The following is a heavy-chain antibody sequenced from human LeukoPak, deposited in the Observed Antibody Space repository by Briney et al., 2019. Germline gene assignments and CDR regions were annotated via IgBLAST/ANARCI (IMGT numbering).Heavy chain of an antibody. CDR1: GGSFSSHY. D-gene: IGHD4-17*01. Sequence: PSETLSLTCTVSGGSFSSHYWTWMRQPPGKGLEWIGYISYRGSTNYNPSLKSRLTISIDTSKNQFSLRLSSVTAADTAVYYCARDLVTVTKGFDIWGQGTMVSVSS. CDR3: ARDLVTVTKGFDI. V-gene: IGHV4-59*11. CDR2: ISYRGST. J-gene: IGHJ3*02.